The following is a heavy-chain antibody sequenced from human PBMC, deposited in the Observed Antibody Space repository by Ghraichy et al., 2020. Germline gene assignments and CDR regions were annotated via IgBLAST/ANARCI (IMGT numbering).Heavy chain of an antibody. D-gene: IGHD2-15*01. Sequence: GVLRLSCAASGFTFSSYEMTWVRQAPGKGLEWVSTISGGGGNTYYGDSVKGRFTVSRDNSHNTMSLQMNSLRAEDTALYYCAKAWGFCSGGTCPSYKWFDPWGPGTLVTVSS. CDR2: ISGGGGNT. CDR3: AKAWGFCSGGTCPSYKWFDP. V-gene: IGHV3-23*01. CDR1: GFTFSSYE. J-gene: IGHJ5*02.